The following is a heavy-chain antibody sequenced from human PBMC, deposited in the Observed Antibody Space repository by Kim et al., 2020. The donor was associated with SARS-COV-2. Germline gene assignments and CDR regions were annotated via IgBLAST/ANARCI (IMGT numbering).Heavy chain of an antibody. CDR3: AKPLSGGDY. J-gene: IGHJ4*02. D-gene: IGHD3-16*01. CDR2: ISTSGGST. CDR1: GFTFSSYA. V-gene: IGHV3-23*01. Sequence: GGSLRLSCAASGFTFSSYAMNWVRQAPGKGLEWVSTISTSGGSTYYADSVKGRFTISRDNSMNTLYLQMNSLGAEDTAIYYCAKPLSGGDYWGQGTLITVSS.